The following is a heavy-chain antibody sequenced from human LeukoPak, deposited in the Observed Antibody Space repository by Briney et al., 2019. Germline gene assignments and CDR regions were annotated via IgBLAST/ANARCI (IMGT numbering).Heavy chain of an antibody. D-gene: IGHD2-2*01. CDR2: ISGSGGST. J-gene: IGHJ6*02. CDR1: GFTVSSNY. V-gene: IGHV3-23*01. Sequence: GGSLRLSCAASGFTVSSNYMSWVRQAPGKGLEWVSAISGSGGSTYYADSVKGRFTISRDNSKNTLYLQMNSLRAEDTAVYYCAKLSSTSCYGGMDVWGQGTTVTVSS. CDR3: AKLSSTSCYGGMDV.